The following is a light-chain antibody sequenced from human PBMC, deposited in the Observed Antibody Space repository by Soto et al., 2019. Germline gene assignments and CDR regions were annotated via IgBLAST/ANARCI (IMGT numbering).Light chain of an antibody. CDR1: QSISSN. CDR3: KQSYSIPYT. J-gene: IGKJ2*01. V-gene: IGKV1-39*01. CDR2: AAS. Sequence: DIQMTQSASSLSASVGDRVTITCRASQSISSNLNWHQQKPGKAPKVLIYAASSLQSGVPSRFSVSGSGTDFTLTISSMQPEDFATYYCKQSYSIPYTFGQGTKLEIK.